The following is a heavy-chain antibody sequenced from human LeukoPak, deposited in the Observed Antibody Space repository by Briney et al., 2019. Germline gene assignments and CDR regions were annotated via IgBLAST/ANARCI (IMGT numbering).Heavy chain of an antibody. Sequence: ASVKVSCKASGYTFTGYYMHWVRQAPGQGLEWMGWINPNSGGTNYAQKFQGRVTMTRDTSTSTVYMELSSLRSEDTAVYYCARVVGATVTAYGMDVWGQGTTVTVSS. V-gene: IGHV1-2*02. J-gene: IGHJ6*02. CDR3: ARVVGATVTAYGMDV. CDR1: GYTFTGYY. CDR2: INPNSGGT. D-gene: IGHD4-17*01.